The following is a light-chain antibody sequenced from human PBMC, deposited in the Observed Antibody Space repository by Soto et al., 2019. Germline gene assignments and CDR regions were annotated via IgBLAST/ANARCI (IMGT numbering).Light chain of an antibody. Sequence: QSALTQPASVSGSPGQSITISCTGTSSDGGTYKYVSWYQQLPGKAPKLMIYEVSNRPSGVSNRFSGSKSGHTASLTISELQAEDEADYYCSSYTSRSTPVFGGGTKVTVL. V-gene: IGLV2-14*01. CDR3: SSYTSRSTPV. J-gene: IGLJ2*01. CDR1: SSDGGTYKY. CDR2: EVS.